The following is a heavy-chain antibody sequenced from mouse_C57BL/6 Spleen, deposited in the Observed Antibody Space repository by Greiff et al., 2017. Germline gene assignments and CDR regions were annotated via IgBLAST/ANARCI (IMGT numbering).Heavy chain of an antibody. D-gene: IGHD1-1*01. CDR1: GYTFTDYY. J-gene: IGHJ4*01. Sequence: EVQLQQSGPELVKPGASVKISCKASGYTFTDYYMNWVKQSHGKSLEWIGDINPNNGGTSYNQKFKGKATLTVDKSSSTAYMELRSLTSEDSAVYYCARSYGNDAMDYWGQGTSVTVSS. CDR3: ARSYGNDAMDY. CDR2: INPNNGGT. V-gene: IGHV1-26*01.